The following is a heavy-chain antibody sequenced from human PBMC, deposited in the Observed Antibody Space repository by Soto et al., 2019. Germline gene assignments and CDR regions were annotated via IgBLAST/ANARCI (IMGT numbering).Heavy chain of an antibody. D-gene: IGHD4-4*01. V-gene: IGHV3-48*02. CDR2: ISSSSSTI. CDR1: GFTFSSYS. CDR3: ARDHYRKDYYYYGMDV. J-gene: IGHJ6*02. Sequence: EVQLVESGGGLVQPGGSLRLSCAASGFTFSSYSMNWVRQAPGKGLEWVSYISSSSSTIYYADSVKGRFTISRDNAKNSLYLQMNSLRDEDTGVYYCARDHYRKDYYYYGMDVWGQGTTVTVSS.